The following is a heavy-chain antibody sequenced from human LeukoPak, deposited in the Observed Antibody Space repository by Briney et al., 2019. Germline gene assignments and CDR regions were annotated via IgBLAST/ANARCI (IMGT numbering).Heavy chain of an antibody. CDR2: ISYDANNK. CDR1: GFTFSIYG. D-gene: IGHD1-20*01. Sequence: PGGSLRLSCAASGFTFSIYGMHWVRQAPGHGLELVAVISYDANNKYYGDSVKGRFSISRDNSKNTLYLQMNSLRAEDTAVYYCAIGNWTSWGQGTLVTVSS. V-gene: IGHV3-30*03. J-gene: IGHJ5*02. CDR3: AIGNWTS.